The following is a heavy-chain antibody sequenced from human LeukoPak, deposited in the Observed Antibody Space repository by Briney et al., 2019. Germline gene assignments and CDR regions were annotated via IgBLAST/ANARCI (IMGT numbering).Heavy chain of an antibody. V-gene: IGHV3-30*02. D-gene: IGHD3-10*01. CDR2: IRYDGSNK. CDR1: GFTFSSYG. Sequence: GGSLRLSCAASGFTFSSYGMHWVRQAPGKGLEWVAFIRYDGSNKYYADSVKGRFTISRDNSKNTLYLQMNSLRAEDTAVYYCAKDGYYYGSGSYHDYWGQGTLVTVSS. J-gene: IGHJ4*02. CDR3: AKDGYYYGSGSYHDY.